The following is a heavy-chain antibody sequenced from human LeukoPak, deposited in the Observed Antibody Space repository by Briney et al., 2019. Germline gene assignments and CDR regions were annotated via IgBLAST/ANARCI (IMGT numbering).Heavy chain of an antibody. V-gene: IGHV3-48*01. Sequence: GGSLRLSCAASGFNFNIYSMNWVRQAPGKGLEWVSYITSSSSTIYYADSARGRFIISRDNAKKSVYLQLNNLRADDTAVYYCARSTEWYADYWGQGTLVTVSS. J-gene: IGHJ4*02. CDR2: ITSSSSTI. CDR1: GFNFNIYS. D-gene: IGHD3-3*01. CDR3: ARSTEWYADY.